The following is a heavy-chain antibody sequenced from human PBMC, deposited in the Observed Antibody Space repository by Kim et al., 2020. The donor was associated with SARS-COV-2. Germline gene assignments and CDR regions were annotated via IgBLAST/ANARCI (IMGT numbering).Heavy chain of an antibody. CDR3: VRDTSASFDY. V-gene: IGHV3-33*01. CDR2: IWYDGSNK. Sequence: GGSLRLSCAASGFTFRNYGMHWVRQAPGKGLEWVAVIWYDGSNKYYADSVKGRFTISRDNSKNMVYLQMNSLRAEDTAVYYCVRDTSASFDYWGQGTLVSVSS. D-gene: IGHD1-26*01. CDR1: GFTFRNYG. J-gene: IGHJ4*02.